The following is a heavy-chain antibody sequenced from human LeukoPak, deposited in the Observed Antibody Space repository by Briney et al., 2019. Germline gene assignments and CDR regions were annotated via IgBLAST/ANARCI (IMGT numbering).Heavy chain of an antibody. CDR3: AREWGSYYKNWFDP. D-gene: IGHD1-26*01. J-gene: IGHJ5*02. Sequence: GASVKVSCKASGYTFTSYHITWVRQAPGQGLEWMGWINPNSGGTNYAQKFQGRVTMTRDTSISTAYMELSRLRPDDTAVYYCAREWGSYYKNWFDPWGQGTLVTVSS. CDR2: INPNSGGT. CDR1: GYTFTSYH. V-gene: IGHV1-2*02.